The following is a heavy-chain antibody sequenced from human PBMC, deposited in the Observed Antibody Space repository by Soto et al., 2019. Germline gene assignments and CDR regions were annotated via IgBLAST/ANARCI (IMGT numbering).Heavy chain of an antibody. CDR3: ARGLEIDSSSWYWFDP. J-gene: IGHJ5*02. CDR2: INPSGGST. Sequence: ASVKVSCKASGYTFTSYYMHWVRQAPGQGLEWMGIINPSGGSTSYAQKFQGRVTMTRDTSTSTVYMELSSLRSEDTAVYYCARGLEIDSSSWYWFDPWGQGTLVTVSS. V-gene: IGHV1-46*03. D-gene: IGHD6-13*01. CDR1: GYTFTSYY.